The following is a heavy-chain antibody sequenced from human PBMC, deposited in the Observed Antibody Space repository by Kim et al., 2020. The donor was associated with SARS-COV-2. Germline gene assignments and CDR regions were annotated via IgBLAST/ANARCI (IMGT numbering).Heavy chain of an antibody. CDR1: GGSFTDYF. J-gene: IGHJ4*02. D-gene: IGHD1-1*01. V-gene: IGHV4-34*01. CDR2: VDHSGAT. Sequence: SETLSLTCAVYGGSFTDYFWTWIRQTPRKGLEWIGEVDHSGATKTNPSLKSRVNISVDTSKNQFSLKMTPVTATDTGGYYCARKVLALQLDSWGQGTRVT. CDR3: ARKVLALQLDS.